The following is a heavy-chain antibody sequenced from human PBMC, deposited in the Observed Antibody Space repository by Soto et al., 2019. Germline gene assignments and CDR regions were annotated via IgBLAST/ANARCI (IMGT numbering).Heavy chain of an antibody. V-gene: IGHV4-34*01. Sequence: SETLSLTCAVSGGSISSGGYYWSWIRQPPGKGLEWIGEINHSGSTNYNPSLKSRVTISVDTSENQFSLKLNSVTAADTAVYFCARRTTGTTKVRYFDLWGRGTLVTVSS. CDR3: ARRTTGTTKVRYFDL. J-gene: IGHJ2*01. CDR2: INHSGST. CDR1: GGSISSGGYY. D-gene: IGHD1-1*01.